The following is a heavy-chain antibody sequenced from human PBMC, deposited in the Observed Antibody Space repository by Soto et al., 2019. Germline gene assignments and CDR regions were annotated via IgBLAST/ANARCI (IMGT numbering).Heavy chain of an antibody. CDR3: ARAQTTAKENHFDY. Sequence: SETLSLTCAVSGGSISSGGYSWSWIRQPPGKGLEWIGYIYHSGSTFYNPSLKSRVTISVDRSKNQFSLKLSSVTAADTAVYYCARAQTTAKENHFDYWGQGTLVTVSS. V-gene: IGHV4-30-2*01. CDR1: GGSISSGGYS. CDR2: IYHSGST. J-gene: IGHJ4*02. D-gene: IGHD4-4*01.